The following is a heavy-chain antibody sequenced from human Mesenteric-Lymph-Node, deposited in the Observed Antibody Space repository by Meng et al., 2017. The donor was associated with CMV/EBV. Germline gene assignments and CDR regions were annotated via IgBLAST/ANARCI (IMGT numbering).Heavy chain of an antibody. J-gene: IGHJ6*02. CDR3: ARVTYCSSSRCYPGNYNYYGMDV. CDR1: GGSISTYY. V-gene: IGHV4-59*01. CDR2: MYYSGST. Sequence: ESLKISCTVSGGSISTYYWSWIRQPPGRGLEWIGYMYYSGSTNYNPSLKSRVTISVDTSKNQFSLKLSSVTAADTAVYYCARVTYCSSSRCYPGNYNYYGMDVWGQGTTVTVSS. D-gene: IGHD2-2*01.